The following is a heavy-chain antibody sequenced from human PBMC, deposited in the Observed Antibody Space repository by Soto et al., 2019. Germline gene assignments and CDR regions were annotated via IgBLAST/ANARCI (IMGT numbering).Heavy chain of an antibody. D-gene: IGHD3-3*01. Sequence: GASVKVSCKASGYTFTSYAMHWVRQAPGQRLEWMGWINAGNGNTKYSQKFQGRVTMTRDTSTSTVYMELSSLRSEDTAVYYCARVRSRVSGYKYYFDYWGQGTLVTVSS. CDR2: INAGNGNT. V-gene: IGHV1-3*01. J-gene: IGHJ4*01. CDR1: GYTFTSYA. CDR3: ARVRSRVSGYKYYFDY.